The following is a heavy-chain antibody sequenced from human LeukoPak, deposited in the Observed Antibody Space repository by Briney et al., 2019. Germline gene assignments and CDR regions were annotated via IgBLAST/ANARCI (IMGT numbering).Heavy chain of an antibody. D-gene: IGHD3-16*01. CDR1: GGSISTYY. CDR2: IYDTGST. J-gene: IGHJ4*02. Sequence: SVTLSLTCTVSGGSISTYYWSWIRQPPGKGLEWIGYIYDTGSTDYNPSLKSRVTISVDTSKSQFSLKLNSVTAADTAAYYCARDRLGGPFDYGGKGPLVTVSS. V-gene: IGHV4-59*01. CDR3: ARDRLGGPFDY.